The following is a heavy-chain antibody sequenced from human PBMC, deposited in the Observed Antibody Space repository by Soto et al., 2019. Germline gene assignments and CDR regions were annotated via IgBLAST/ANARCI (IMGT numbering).Heavy chain of an antibody. D-gene: IGHD3-10*01. Sequence: ASVKVSCTASGYTFTSYAMHWVRQAPGQRLEWMGWINAGNGNTKYSQNFQGRVTITRDTSASTAYMELSSLRSDDTAVYYCATEKLMFRGVANWFDPWGQGTLVTVSS. J-gene: IGHJ5*02. V-gene: IGHV1-3*01. CDR2: INAGNGNT. CDR3: ATEKLMFRGVANWFDP. CDR1: GYTFTSYA.